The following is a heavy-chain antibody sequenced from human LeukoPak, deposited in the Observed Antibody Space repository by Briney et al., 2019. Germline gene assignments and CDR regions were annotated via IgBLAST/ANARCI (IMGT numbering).Heavy chain of an antibody. CDR3: ASWDCSGGSCYRGDFDY. Sequence: GASVKVSCKASGYTFTSYGISWVRQAPGQGLEWMGWISAYNGNTNYAQKLQGRVTMTRDTSTSTVYMELSSLRSEDTAVYYCASWDCSGGSCYRGDFDYWGQGTLVTVSS. V-gene: IGHV1-18*01. CDR2: ISAYNGNT. J-gene: IGHJ4*02. CDR1: GYTFTSYG. D-gene: IGHD2-15*01.